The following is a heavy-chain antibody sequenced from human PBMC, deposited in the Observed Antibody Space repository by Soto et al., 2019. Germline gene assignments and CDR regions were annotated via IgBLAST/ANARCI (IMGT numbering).Heavy chain of an antibody. J-gene: IGHJ6*02. CDR1: GYSFTTYG. CDR3: ARTDCSSTSCYNYYYYGMDV. V-gene: IGHV1-3*01. Sequence: GASVKVSCKTSGYSFTTYGLRWVRQAPGQRLEWMGWINPGNGDTKYSQKFQGRVTITRDTSATTAYMELSSLRSEDSAVFYCARTDCSSTSCYNYYYYGMDVWGQGTPVTVSS. D-gene: IGHD2-2*01. CDR2: INPGNGDT.